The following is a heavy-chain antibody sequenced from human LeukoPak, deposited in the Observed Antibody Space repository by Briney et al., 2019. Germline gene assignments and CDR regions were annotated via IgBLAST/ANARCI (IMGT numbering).Heavy chain of an antibody. CDR1: GFTFSSYG. J-gene: IGHJ3*02. CDR2: ISYDGSNK. CDR3: AKEQGRFWSGYYTYEAFDI. D-gene: IGHD3-3*01. Sequence: EGSLRLSCAASGFTFSSYGIQWVRQAPGKGLEWVAVISYDGSNKYYADSVKGRFTISRDNSKNTLYLQMNSLRAEDTAVYYCAKEQGRFWSGYYTYEAFDIWGQGTMVTVSS. V-gene: IGHV3-30*18.